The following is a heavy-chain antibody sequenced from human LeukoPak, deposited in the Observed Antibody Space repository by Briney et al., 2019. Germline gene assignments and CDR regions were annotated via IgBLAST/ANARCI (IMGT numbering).Heavy chain of an antibody. V-gene: IGHV4-4*02. Sequence: SETLSLTCAVSGGSISSSNWWSWVRQPPGKGLEWIGEIYHSGSTNYNPSLKSRVTISVDKSKNQFSLKLSSVTAADTAVYYCASLAAAWANWFDPWGQGTLVTVSS. CDR3: ASLAAAWANWFDP. CDR1: GGSISSSNW. CDR2: IYHSGST. D-gene: IGHD6-13*01. J-gene: IGHJ5*02.